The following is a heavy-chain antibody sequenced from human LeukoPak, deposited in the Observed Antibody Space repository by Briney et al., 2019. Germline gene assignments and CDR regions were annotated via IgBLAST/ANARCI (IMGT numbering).Heavy chain of an antibody. CDR2: ISYDGSNK. CDR3: AKDIAAAGSPYFDY. J-gene: IGHJ4*02. V-gene: IGHV3-30*04. CDR1: GFTFSSYA. D-gene: IGHD6-13*01. Sequence: GGSLRLSCAASGFTFSSYAMHWVRQAPGKGLEWVAVISYDGSNKYYADSVKGRFTISRDNSKNTLYLQMNSLRAEDTALYYCAKDIAAAGSPYFDYWGQGTLVTVSS.